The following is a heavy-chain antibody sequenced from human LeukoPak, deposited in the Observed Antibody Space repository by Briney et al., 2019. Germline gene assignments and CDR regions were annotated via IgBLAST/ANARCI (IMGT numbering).Heavy chain of an antibody. CDR3: AREDRGLTLDAFDI. J-gene: IGHJ3*02. CDR2: ISISSSTI. V-gene: IGHV3-48*01. CDR1: GFTFSSYS. D-gene: IGHD1-14*01. Sequence: GGSLRLSCAASGFTFSSYSMNWVRQAPGKGLEWVSSISISSSTIYYADSVKGRFTISRDNAKNSLYLQMNSLRAEDTAVYYCAREDRGLTLDAFDIWGQGTMVTVSS.